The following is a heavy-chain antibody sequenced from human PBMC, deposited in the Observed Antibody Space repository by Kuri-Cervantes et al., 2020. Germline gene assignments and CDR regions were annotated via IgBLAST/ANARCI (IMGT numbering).Heavy chain of an antibody. CDR1: GGSVSSDTYY. D-gene: IGHD6-19*01. J-gene: IGHJ4*02. Sequence: SETLSLTCTVSGGSVSSDTYYWHWIRQPPGRGLEWIGFIYYNGNSNYNPSLKSRVTISVDTSKNQFSLKLRSVTAADTAVYYCARGSGWYGYWGQGTLVTVSS. V-gene: IGHV4-61*01. CDR3: ARGSGWYGY. CDR2: IYYNGNS.